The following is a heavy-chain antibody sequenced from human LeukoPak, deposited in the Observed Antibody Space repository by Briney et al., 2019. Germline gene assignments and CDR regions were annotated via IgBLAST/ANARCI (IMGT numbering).Heavy chain of an antibody. Sequence: ASVKVSCKASGYTFTGYYMHWVRQAPGQGLEWMGRINPNSGGTNYAQKFQGRVTMTRDTSISTAYMELSRLRSDDTAVYYCARRIQVGATTCCFDYWGQGTLVTVSS. CDR2: INPNSGGT. D-gene: IGHD1-26*01. V-gene: IGHV1-2*06. CDR1: GYTFTGYY. CDR3: ARRIQVGATTCCFDY. J-gene: IGHJ4*02.